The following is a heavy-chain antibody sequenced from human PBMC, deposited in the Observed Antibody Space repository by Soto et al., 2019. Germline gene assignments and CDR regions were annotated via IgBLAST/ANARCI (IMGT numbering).Heavy chain of an antibody. CDR3: ARSIVVVTALDY. J-gene: IGHJ4*02. CDR1: GSTFPSYV. D-gene: IGHD2-21*02. Sequence: ASVPVSCPASGSTFPSYVMNWVRQAPGQRLEWMGWINAGNGNTKYSQKFQGRVTITRDTSASTAYMELSSLRSEDTAVYYCARSIVVVTALDYWGQGTLVTGSS. CDR2: INAGNGNT. V-gene: IGHV1-3*01.